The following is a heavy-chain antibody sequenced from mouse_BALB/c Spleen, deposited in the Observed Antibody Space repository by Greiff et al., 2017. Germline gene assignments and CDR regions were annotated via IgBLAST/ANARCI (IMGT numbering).Heavy chain of an antibody. D-gene: IGHD1-1*01. CDR3: ARPYYGSSYWYFDV. V-gene: IGHV1-14*01. J-gene: IGHJ1*01. CDR2: INPYNDGT. Sequence: LVESGPELVKPGASVKMSCKASGYTFTSYVMHWVKQKPGQGLEWIGYINPYNDGTKYNEKFKGKATLTSDKSSSTAYMELSSLTSEDSAVYYCARPYYGSSYWYFDVWGAGTTVTVSS. CDR1: GYTFTSYV.